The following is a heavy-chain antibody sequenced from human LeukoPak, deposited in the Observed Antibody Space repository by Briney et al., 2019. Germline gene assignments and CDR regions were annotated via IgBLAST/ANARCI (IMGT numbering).Heavy chain of an antibody. Sequence: PSETLSLTCAVSGGSISSGNWWSWVRQPPGKGLEWIGEIHHSGRTNYNPSLKSRVIISVDKSKNQFSLKLTSVTAADTAVYYCARDGSSGYSLGYWGQGTLVTVSS. CDR3: ARDGSSGYSLGY. D-gene: IGHD3-22*01. CDR1: GGSISSGNW. CDR2: IHHSGRT. V-gene: IGHV4-4*02. J-gene: IGHJ4*02.